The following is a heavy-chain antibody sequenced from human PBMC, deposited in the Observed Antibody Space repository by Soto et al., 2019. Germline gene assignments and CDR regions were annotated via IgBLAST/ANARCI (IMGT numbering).Heavy chain of an antibody. CDR3: AREDSIIIPAVSDF. D-gene: IGHD2-2*01. CDR1: GGSISSGGYY. Sequence: SETLSLTCTVSGGSISSGGYYWSWIRQHPGKGLEWIGYIYYSGSTYYNPSLKSRVTISVDNAKNSVSLQMNTLRVEDAAVYYCAREDSIIIPAVSDFWGQGTLVTVSS. V-gene: IGHV4-31*03. CDR2: IYYSGST. J-gene: IGHJ4*02.